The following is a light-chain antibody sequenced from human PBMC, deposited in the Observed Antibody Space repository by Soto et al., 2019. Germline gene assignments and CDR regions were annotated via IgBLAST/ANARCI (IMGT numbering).Light chain of an antibody. Sequence: IQLILPRPRLSRSDIHRIQTPCWASQTISGYLNWYQQKPGKAPELLIDTASNLKNGVPSRFSGSGSGTYFTLTISSLQPEDLATYYCQQSYTTPLTFGAGTKVDIK. J-gene: IGKJ4*01. CDR1: QTISGY. CDR2: TAS. CDR3: QQSYTTPLT. V-gene: IGKV1-39*01.